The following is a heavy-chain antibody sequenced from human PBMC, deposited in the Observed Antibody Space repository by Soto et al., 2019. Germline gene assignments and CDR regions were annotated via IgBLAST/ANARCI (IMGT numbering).Heavy chain of an antibody. CDR1: GYTFTSNS. D-gene: IGHD6-19*01. CDR2: INAGNGNT. CDR3: ARDGGWLPFDY. J-gene: IGHJ4*02. V-gene: IGHV1-3*01. Sequence: ASVKVSCKASGYTFTSNSMHWVRQAPGQRLEWMGWINAGNGNTKYSQKFQGRVTITRDTSASTAYMELSSLRSEDTAVYYCARDGGWLPFDYWGQGTLVTVSS.